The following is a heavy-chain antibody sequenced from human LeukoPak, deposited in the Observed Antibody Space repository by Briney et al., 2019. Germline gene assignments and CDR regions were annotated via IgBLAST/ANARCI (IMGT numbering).Heavy chain of an antibody. D-gene: IGHD4/OR15-4a*01. CDR1: GFTFRIYW. CDR3: AREGCYKDDFDM. V-gene: IGHV3-7*01. CDR2: INQDGSEK. J-gene: IGHJ3*02. Sequence: GGSLRLSCAASGFTFRIYWMSWVRQAPGKGLEWVAKINQDGSEKYYVDSVKGRFTISRDNAKNSLYLQMNSLRAEDTAVYFCAREGCYKDDFDMWGQGTMVTVSS.